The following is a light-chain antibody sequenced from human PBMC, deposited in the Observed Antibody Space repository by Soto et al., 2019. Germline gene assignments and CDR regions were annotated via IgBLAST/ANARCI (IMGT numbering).Light chain of an antibody. J-gene: IGLJ2*01. CDR3: SSFAGNNNLV. V-gene: IGLV2-8*01. CDR2: EVS. Sequence: QSALTQPPSASGSPGQSVTISCTGTSSDVGGYNYVSWYQQHPGKAPKLMISEVSKRPSGVPARFSGSKSGNTASLTVSALQAEDEADYYCSSFAGNNNLVVGGGTKLTVL. CDR1: SSDVGGYNY.